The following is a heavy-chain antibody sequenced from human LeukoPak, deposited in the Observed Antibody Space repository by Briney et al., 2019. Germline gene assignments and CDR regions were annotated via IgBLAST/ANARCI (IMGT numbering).Heavy chain of an antibody. CDR2: IKQDGSER. V-gene: IGHV3-7*01. CDR1: GFTLSIYW. Sequence: GGSLRLSCAASGFTLSIYWMSWVRQAPGKGLEWVASIKQDGSERFYVDSVKGRFTISRDNAKNSLYLQMNSLRAEDTAVYYCTRDPPRQHDLWGQGTLVTVSS. D-gene: IGHD6-13*01. J-gene: IGHJ5*02. CDR3: TRDPPRQHDL.